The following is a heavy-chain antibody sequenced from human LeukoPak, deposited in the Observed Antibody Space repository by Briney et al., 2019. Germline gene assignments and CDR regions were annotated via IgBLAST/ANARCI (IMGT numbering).Heavy chain of an antibody. J-gene: IGHJ2*01. CDR3: ARALGGPAGRDWYFDL. D-gene: IGHD2-2*01. CDR2: IYTSGST. V-gene: IGHV4-4*07. CDR1: GGSISSSY. Sequence: PSETLSLTCSVSGGSISSSYWSWIRQPAGKGLEWIGRIYTSGSTNYNPSLKSRVTMSVDTSKNQFSLKLSSVTAADTAVYYCARALGGPAGRDWYFDLWGRGTLVTVSS.